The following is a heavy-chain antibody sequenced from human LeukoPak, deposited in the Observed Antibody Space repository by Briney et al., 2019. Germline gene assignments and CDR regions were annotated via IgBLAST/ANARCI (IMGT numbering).Heavy chain of an antibody. CDR1: GGSISSYY. Sequence: SSETLSLTCTVSGGSISSYYWSWIRQPAGKGLEWIGRIYTSGSTNYNPSLKSRVTMSVDTSKNQFSLKLSSVTAADTAVYYCARELLLWFGERYYMDVWGKGTTVTISS. V-gene: IGHV4-4*07. J-gene: IGHJ6*03. CDR3: ARELLLWFGERYYMDV. CDR2: IYTSGST. D-gene: IGHD3-10*01.